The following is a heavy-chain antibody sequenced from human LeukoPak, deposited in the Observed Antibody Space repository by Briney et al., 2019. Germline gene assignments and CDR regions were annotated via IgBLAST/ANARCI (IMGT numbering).Heavy chain of an antibody. CDR2: INSDGSST. Sequence: GGSLRLSCAASGFTFSSYWMHWVRQGPGKGLVWVSRINSDGSSTSYADSVKGRFTISRDNAKNTLYLQMNSLRAEDTAVYYCARGAYCGGDCPLPLSLSSGQGTLVTVSS. J-gene: IGHJ5*02. CDR1: GFTFSSYW. V-gene: IGHV3-74*01. D-gene: IGHD2-21*01. CDR3: ARGAYCGGDCPLPLSLS.